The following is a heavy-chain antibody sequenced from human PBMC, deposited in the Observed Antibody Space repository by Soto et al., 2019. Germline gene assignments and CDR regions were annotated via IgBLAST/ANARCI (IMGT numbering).Heavy chain of an antibody. V-gene: IGHV3-23*01. D-gene: IGHD2-2*01. CDR1: GFTFSSYA. CDR2: ISGSGGST. CDR3: AKDSSLYCSSTSCYAYYDILTGFSSPAFDI. Sequence: PGGSLRLSCAASGFTFSSYAMSRVSQAPGKGLEWVSAISGSGGSTYYADSVKGRFTISRDNSKNTLYLQMNSLRAEDTAVYYCAKDSSLYCSSTSCYAYYDILTGFSSPAFDIWGQGTMVTVSS. J-gene: IGHJ3*02.